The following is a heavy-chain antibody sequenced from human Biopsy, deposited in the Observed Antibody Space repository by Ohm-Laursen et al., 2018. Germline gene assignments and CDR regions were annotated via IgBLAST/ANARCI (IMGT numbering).Heavy chain of an antibody. V-gene: IGHV1-18*04. D-gene: IGHD1-1*01. CDR2: ISPYNGNT. CDR3: AADINVWNVNY. J-gene: IGHJ4*02. Sequence: ASVKVSCKASGYTFTGYYLHWVRQAPGQGLAWRGWISPYNGNTYSAQNFQGRITMTTDTSTSTAYMELRSLRSEDTAVYYCAADINVWNVNYWGQGTQVTVSS. CDR1: GYTFTGYY.